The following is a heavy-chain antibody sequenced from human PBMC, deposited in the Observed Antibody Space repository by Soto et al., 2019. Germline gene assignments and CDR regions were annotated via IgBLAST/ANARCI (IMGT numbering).Heavy chain of an antibody. Sequence: GGSLRLSCAASGFTFSSYAMSWVRQAPGKGLEWVSAISGSGGSTYYADSVKGRFTISRDNSKNTLYLQMNSLRAEDTAVYYCAKVYSSSWYMVGYNWFDPWGQGTLVTVSS. CDR3: AKVYSSSWYMVGYNWFDP. CDR1: GFTFSSYA. CDR2: ISGSGGST. J-gene: IGHJ5*02. V-gene: IGHV3-23*01. D-gene: IGHD6-13*01.